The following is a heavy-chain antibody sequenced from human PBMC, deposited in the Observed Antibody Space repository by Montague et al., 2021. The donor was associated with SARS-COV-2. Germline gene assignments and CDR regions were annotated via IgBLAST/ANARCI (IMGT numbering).Heavy chain of an antibody. V-gene: IGHV4-4*02. CDR1: GGFISSSNW. D-gene: IGHD6-19*01. CDR3: ARDSSGWSRFDY. CDR2: IYHSGST. J-gene: IGHJ4*02. Sequence: SETLSLTCAVSGGFISSSNWWGWVRQPPGKGLEWIGEIYHSGSTNYNPSLKSRVTISVDKSKNQFSLKLSSVTAADTAVYYCARDSSGWSRFDYWGQGTLVTVSS.